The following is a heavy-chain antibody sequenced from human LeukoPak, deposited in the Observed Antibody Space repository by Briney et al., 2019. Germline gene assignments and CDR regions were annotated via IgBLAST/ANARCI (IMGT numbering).Heavy chain of an antibody. CDR1: GGSISSYY. CDR3: ARGDSSTIKIDY. V-gene: IGHV4-59*01. D-gene: IGHD3-22*01. J-gene: IGHJ4*02. CDR2: IYYSGIT. Sequence: PSETLSLTCTVSGGSISSYYWNWIRQPPGKGLECIGYIYYSGITNYNPSLKSRVTISVDTSKNQFSLKLSSVTAADTAVYYCARGDSSTIKIDYWGQGTLVTVSS.